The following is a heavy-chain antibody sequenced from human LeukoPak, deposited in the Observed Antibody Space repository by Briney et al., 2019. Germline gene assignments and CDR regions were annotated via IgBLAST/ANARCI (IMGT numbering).Heavy chain of an antibody. D-gene: IGHD4-17*01. CDR3: ARWVTTIDY. Sequence: GGSLRLSCAASGFVFSKHGMHWVRQAPGKGLEWVAFIRHDESVKHYAESVKGRFTISRDNFKKTLSLQMNSLRAEDTAVYYCARWVTTIDYWGQGTLVTVSS. CDR1: GFVFSKHG. J-gene: IGHJ4*02. V-gene: IGHV3-30*02. CDR2: IRHDESVK.